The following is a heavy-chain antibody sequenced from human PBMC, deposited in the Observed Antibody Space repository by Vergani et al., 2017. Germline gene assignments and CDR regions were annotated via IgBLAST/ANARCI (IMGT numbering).Heavy chain of an antibody. Sequence: QVQLQESGPGLVKPSETLSLTCTVSGGSISSYYWSWIRQPPGKGLEWIGYIYYSGSTNYNPSLKSRVTISVDTSKNQFTLKLSSVTAADTAVYYCARHTAGWITMIVTPRYDAFDIWGQGTMVTVSS. V-gene: IGHV4-59*01. D-gene: IGHD3-22*01. CDR3: ARHTAGWITMIVTPRYDAFDI. CDR2: IYYSGST. J-gene: IGHJ3*02. CDR1: GGSISSYY.